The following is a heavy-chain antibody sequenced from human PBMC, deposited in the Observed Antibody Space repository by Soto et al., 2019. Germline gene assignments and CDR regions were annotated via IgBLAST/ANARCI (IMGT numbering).Heavy chain of an antibody. V-gene: IGHV1-2*04. Sequence: QVQLVQSGAEVKKPGASVKVSCKASGYTFTGYYMHWVRQAPGQGLEWMGWINPNRGGTNYAQKFQGWVTMTRHTSISPAYMELSRLRSAVTAVYYCAKGMAAAGTARGMDVWGQGTTVTVSS. CDR1: GYTFTGYY. J-gene: IGHJ6*02. D-gene: IGHD6-13*01. CDR3: AKGMAAAGTARGMDV. CDR2: INPNRGGT.